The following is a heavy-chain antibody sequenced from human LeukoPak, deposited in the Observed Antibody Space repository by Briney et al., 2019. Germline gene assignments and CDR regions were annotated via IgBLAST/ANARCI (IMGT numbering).Heavy chain of an antibody. D-gene: IGHD6-13*01. CDR1: GFTFSSYS. CDR3: ARAVAAAGTVYFDY. J-gene: IGHJ4*02. Sequence: GGSLRLSCAASGFTFSSYSMNWVRQAPGKGLEWASSISSSSSYIYYADSVKGRFTISRDNAKNSLYLQMNSLRAEDTAVYYCARAVAAAGTVYFDYWGQGTLVTVSS. V-gene: IGHV3-21*01. CDR2: ISSSSSYI.